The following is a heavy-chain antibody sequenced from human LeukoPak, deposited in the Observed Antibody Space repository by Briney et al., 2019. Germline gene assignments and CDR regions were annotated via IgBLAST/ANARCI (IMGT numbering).Heavy chain of an antibody. J-gene: IGHJ6*03. D-gene: IGHD3-22*01. CDR2: ISSNGSTI. CDR3: ARTMIGSGYMDV. Sequence: GGSLRLSCAASGFTFSSYEMNWVRQAPGKGLEWVSYISSNGSTIYYADSVKGRFTISRDNAKNSLYLQMNSLRAEDTAVYYCARTMIGSGYMDVWGKGTTVTVSS. V-gene: IGHV3-48*03. CDR1: GFTFSSYE.